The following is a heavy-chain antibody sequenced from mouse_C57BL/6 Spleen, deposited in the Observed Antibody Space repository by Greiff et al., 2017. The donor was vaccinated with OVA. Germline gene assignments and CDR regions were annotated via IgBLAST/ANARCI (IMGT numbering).Heavy chain of an antibody. CDR3: ARPLNWDDWYFDV. CDR2: IYPRDGST. V-gene: IGHV1-78*01. Sequence: VQLQESDAELVKPGASVKISCKVSGYTFTDHTIHWMKQRPEQGLEWIGYIYPRDGSTKYNEKFKGKATLTADKSSSTAYMQLNSLTSEDSAVYFCARPLNWDDWYFDVWGTGTTVTVSS. CDR1: GYTFTDHT. J-gene: IGHJ1*03. D-gene: IGHD4-1*01.